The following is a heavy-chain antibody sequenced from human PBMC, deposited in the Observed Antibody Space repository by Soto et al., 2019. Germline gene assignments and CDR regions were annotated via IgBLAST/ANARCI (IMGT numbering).Heavy chain of an antibody. D-gene: IGHD3-10*01. Sequence: GGSMRPSCAASGFTFSSYAMSWVRQAPGKGLEWVSSISGVGGSTYYADSVKGRFTISRDNSKNTLYLQMNSLRADETAVNLCAKDLIVWFESRRVGGYCYYYSGMDVWGQGTMVTVSS. J-gene: IGHJ6*02. CDR2: ISGVGGST. CDR1: GFTFSSYA. V-gene: IGHV3-23*01. CDR3: AKDLIVWFESRRVGGYCYYYSGMDV.